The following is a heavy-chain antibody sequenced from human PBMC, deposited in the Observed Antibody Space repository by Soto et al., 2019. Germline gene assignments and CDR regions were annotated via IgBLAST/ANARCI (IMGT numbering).Heavy chain of an antibody. CDR3: AKDLGGSSWYLHP. Sequence: GGSLRLSCAASGFTFSTYAMSWVRQAPGKGLEWVSAISGSGGSAYYAHPVKGRFTISRDNSKNTLYLQMNSLRAEDTAVYYCAKDLGGSSWYLHPWGQGTLVTVSS. V-gene: IGHV3-23*01. CDR2: ISGSGGSA. J-gene: IGHJ5*02. CDR1: GFTFSTYA. D-gene: IGHD6-13*01.